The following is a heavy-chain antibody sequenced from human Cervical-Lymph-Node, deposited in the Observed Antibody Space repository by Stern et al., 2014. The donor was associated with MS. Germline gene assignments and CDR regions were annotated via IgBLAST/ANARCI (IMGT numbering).Heavy chain of an antibody. CDR3: AREGRPIHFDY. CDR1: GFTFSSYW. J-gene: IGHJ4*02. CDR2: INTDGTST. V-gene: IGHV3-74*01. Sequence: EVQLEESGGGFAQPGGSLRLSCAASGFTFSSYWMLWVRQVPGQGLVWVSRINTDGTSTNYADSVKGRFTIFRDNAKNTVYLQMNGLRGEDTAMYYCAREGRPIHFDYWGQGTLATVSS.